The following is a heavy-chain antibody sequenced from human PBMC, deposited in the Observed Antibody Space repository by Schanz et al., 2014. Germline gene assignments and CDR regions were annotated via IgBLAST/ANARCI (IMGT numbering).Heavy chain of an antibody. J-gene: IGHJ3*02. D-gene: IGHD4-17*01. V-gene: IGHV4-31*03. Sequence: QVQLQESGPGLVKPSGTLSLTCTVSGDSISSGGYYWSWIRQHPGKGLEWIGYIYYSGSTYYNPSLKSRVTISVDTSKNQFSLNLSSATAADTAVYYCARDRGHGDLPGDIWGQGTMVTVSS. CDR2: IYYSGST. CDR1: GDSISSGGYY. CDR3: ARDRGHGDLPGDI.